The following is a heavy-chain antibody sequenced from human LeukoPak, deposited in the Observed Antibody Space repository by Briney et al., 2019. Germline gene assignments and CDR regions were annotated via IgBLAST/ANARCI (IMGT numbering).Heavy chain of an antibody. J-gene: IGHJ4*02. CDR3: ARFKRAGGWSYFDY. D-gene: IGHD6-19*01. CDR1: GGSISTYQ. Sequence: SETLSLTCTVSGGSISTYQWSWIRQPPGKGLEWIGHIYNSGSTNYSPSLKSRVTISVDTSKNQFSLKLSSVTAADTAVYYCARFKRAGGWSYFDYWGQGTLVTVSS. CDR2: IYNSGST. V-gene: IGHV4-59*01.